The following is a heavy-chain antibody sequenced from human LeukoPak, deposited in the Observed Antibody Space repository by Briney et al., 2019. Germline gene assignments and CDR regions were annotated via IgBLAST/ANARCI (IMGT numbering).Heavy chain of an antibody. CDR1: GGSISSYY. Sequence: SETLSLTCTVSGGSISSYYWSWIRQPPGKGLEWIGYIYYSGSTYYNPSLKSRVTISVDTSKNQFSLKLSSVTAADTAVYYCAREYSSSAGDYWGQGTLVTVSS. CDR3: AREYSSSAGDY. D-gene: IGHD6-6*01. J-gene: IGHJ4*02. V-gene: IGHV4-59*12. CDR2: IYYSGST.